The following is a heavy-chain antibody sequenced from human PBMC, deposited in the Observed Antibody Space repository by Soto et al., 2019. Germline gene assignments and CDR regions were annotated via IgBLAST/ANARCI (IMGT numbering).Heavy chain of an antibody. D-gene: IGHD3-3*01. J-gene: IGHJ6*02. CDR2: IYYSGST. CDR3: ARHLNSVFWSGIAPVGYYGMDV. CDR1: GGSISSYY. V-gene: IGHV4-59*01. Sequence: PSETLSLTCTVSGGSISSYYWSWIRQPPGKGLEWIGYIYYSGSTNYNPSLKSRVTISVDTSKNQFSLKLSSVTAADTAVYYCARHLNSVFWSGIAPVGYYGMDVWAQGTTVTVSS.